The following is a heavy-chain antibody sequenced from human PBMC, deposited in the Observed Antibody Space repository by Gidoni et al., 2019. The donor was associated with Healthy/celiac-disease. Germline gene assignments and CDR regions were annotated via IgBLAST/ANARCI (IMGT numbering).Heavy chain of an antibody. CDR1: GFTLDDYA. D-gene: IGHD1-26*01. Sequence: EVQLVESGGGLVQPGRSLRLSCAASGFTLDDYAMHWVRQAPGKGLEWVPGISWNSGSIGYADSVKGRFTISRDNAKNSLYLQMNSLRAEDTALYYCAKDAVGARFDYFDYWGQGTLVTVSS. V-gene: IGHV3-9*01. CDR2: ISWNSGSI. CDR3: AKDAVGARFDYFDY. J-gene: IGHJ4*02.